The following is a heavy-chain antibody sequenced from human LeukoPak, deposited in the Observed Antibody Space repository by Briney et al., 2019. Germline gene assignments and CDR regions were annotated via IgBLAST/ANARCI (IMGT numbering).Heavy chain of an antibody. CDR2: INHSGST. Sequence: SETQSLTCAVYGGSFSGYYWSWIRQPPGKGLEWIGEINHSGSTNYNPSLKSRVTISVDTSKNQFSLKLSSVTAADTAVYYCARVGTTTVRPFDYWGQGTLVTVSS. CDR1: GGSFSGYY. CDR3: ARVGTTTVRPFDY. J-gene: IGHJ4*02. V-gene: IGHV4-34*01. D-gene: IGHD4-17*01.